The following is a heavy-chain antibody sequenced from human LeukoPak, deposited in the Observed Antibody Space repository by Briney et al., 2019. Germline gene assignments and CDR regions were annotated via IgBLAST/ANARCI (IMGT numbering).Heavy chain of an antibody. CDR2: ISSSGSTI. J-gene: IGHJ4*02. Sequence: GGSLTLSCAACGFTFSDYYMSWIRQAPGKGLEWVSYISSSGSTIYYADSVKGRFTISRDNAKNSLYLQMNSLRAEDTAVYYCARAPIYGDYDFDYWGQGTLVTVSS. D-gene: IGHD4-17*01. CDR3: ARAPIYGDYDFDY. CDR1: GFTFSDYY. V-gene: IGHV3-11*01.